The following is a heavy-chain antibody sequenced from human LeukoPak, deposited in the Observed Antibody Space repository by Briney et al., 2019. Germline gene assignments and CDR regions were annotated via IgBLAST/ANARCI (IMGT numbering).Heavy chain of an antibody. V-gene: IGHV3-7*01. J-gene: IGHJ4*02. CDR1: GFPFSSYW. CDR3: ARDETYDYESNGYLDF. D-gene: IGHD3-22*01. CDR2: IRHDGSET. Sequence: GGSLRLSCAASGFPFSSYWMSWVRQAPGKGLEWVANIRHDGSETYYVDSLRGRFTISRDNAKNLVYLQMSSLRAEDTAIYYCARDETYDYESNGYLDFWGPGTVVTVSS.